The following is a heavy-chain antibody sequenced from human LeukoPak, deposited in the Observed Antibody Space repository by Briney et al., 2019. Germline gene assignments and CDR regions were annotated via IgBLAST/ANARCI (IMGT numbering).Heavy chain of an antibody. V-gene: IGHV4-31*03. CDR3: ARVEGIVVVPAANWFDP. J-gene: IGHJ5*02. CDR2: IYYSGST. CDR1: GGSISSGGYY. D-gene: IGHD2-2*01. Sequence: SQTLSLTCTVSGGSISSGGYYWSWIRQHPGKGLEWIGYIYYSGSTYYNPSLKSRATISVDTSKNQFSLKLSSVTAADTAVYYCARVEGIVVVPAANWFDPWGQGTLVTVSS.